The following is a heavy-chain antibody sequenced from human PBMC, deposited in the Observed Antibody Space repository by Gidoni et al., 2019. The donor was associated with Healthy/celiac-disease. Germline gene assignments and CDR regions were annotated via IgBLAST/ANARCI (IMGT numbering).Heavy chain of an antibody. V-gene: IGHV2-5*02. CDR3: AHRRGGAENHDAFDI. CDR2: IYWDDDK. CDR1: GFSLSTSGVG. Sequence: QITLKESGPTLVKPTQTLTLTCTFSGFSLSTSGVGVGWIRQPPGKALEWLALIYWDDDKRYSPSLKSRLTITKDTSKNQVVLTMTNMDPVDTATYYCAHRRGGAENHDAFDIWGQGTMVTVSS. D-gene: IGHD3-16*01. J-gene: IGHJ3*02.